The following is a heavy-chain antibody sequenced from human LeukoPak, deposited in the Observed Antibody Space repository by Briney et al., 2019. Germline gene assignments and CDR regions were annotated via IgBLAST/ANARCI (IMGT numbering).Heavy chain of an antibody. CDR3: AKDKVYYGSGSLDY. V-gene: IGHV3-23*01. J-gene: IGHJ4*02. D-gene: IGHD3-10*01. CDR2: ISGSGGST. CDR1: GFTFSSYA. Sequence: GGSLRLSCAASGFTFSSYAMSWVRQAPGRGLEGVSAISGSGGSTYYADSVKGRLTISRDNSKNTLYLQMNSLRAEDTAVYYCAKDKVYYGSGSLDYWGQGTLVTVSS.